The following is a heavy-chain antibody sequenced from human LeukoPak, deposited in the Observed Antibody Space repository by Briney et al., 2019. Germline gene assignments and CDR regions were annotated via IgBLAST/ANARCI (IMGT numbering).Heavy chain of an antibody. CDR2: IKQDGSEK. CDR1: GFTISSYW. J-gene: IGHJ4*02. D-gene: IGHD1-26*01. V-gene: IGHV3-7*01. CDR3: ARVSHGGSYGY. Sequence: GGSLRLSCAASGFTISSYWMSWVRQAPGKGLEWVANIKQDGSEKYYVDSVKGRFTISRDNAKNSLYLQMNSLRAEDTAVYYCARVSHGGSYGYWGQGTLVTVSS.